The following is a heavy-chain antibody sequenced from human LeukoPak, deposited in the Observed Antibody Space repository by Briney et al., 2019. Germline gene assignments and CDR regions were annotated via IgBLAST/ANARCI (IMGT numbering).Heavy chain of an antibody. CDR3: ARDDRATHDY. Sequence: ASVKVSCKASGYIFTAYYLHWVRQAPGLGLEWMGCINPNNGGTMYAQKFQGRLTMTLDTSISTLYMELSSLTSDDTAVYYCARDDRATHDYWGQGTPVTVSS. CDR2: INPNNGGT. CDR1: GYIFTAYY. J-gene: IGHJ4*01. V-gene: IGHV1-2*02.